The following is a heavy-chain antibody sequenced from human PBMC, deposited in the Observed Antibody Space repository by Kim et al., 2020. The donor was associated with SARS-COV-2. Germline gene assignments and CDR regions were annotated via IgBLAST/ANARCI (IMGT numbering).Heavy chain of an antibody. CDR3: ARDSVGYYDSSGYYNDAF. CDR1: GGSISSYY. CDR2: IYYSGST. Sequence: SETLSLTCTVSGGSISSYYWSWIRQPPGKVLDWIGHIYYSGSTNYNPSLRSRVTISVDTSKNQFSLKLSSLTAADTAVYFCARDSVGYYDSSGYYNDAF. V-gene: IGHV4-59*13. J-gene: IGHJ3*01. D-gene: IGHD3-22*01.